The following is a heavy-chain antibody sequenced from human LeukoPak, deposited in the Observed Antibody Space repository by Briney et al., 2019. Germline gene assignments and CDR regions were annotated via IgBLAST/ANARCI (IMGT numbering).Heavy chain of an antibody. CDR1: GFTFSSYA. CDR3: ANGYSGYDNEYYLDY. D-gene: IGHD5-12*01. J-gene: IGHJ4*02. V-gene: IGHV3-23*01. CDR2: ISGSGGST. Sequence: PGGSLRLSCAASGFTFSSYAMSWVRQAPGNGLEWVSAISGSGGSTYYADSVKGRFTISRDNSKNTLYLQMNSLRAEDTAVYYCANGYSGYDNEYYLDYWGQGTLVTVSS.